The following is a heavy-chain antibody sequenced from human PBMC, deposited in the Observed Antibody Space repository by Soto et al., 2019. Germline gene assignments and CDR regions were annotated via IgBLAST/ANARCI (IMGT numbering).Heavy chain of an antibody. CDR3: AKTSVVVAATSADYYYYGMDV. CDR1: GYSFTSYW. J-gene: IGHJ6*02. D-gene: IGHD2-15*01. V-gene: IGHV5-51*01. Sequence: LGESLKISCKGPGYSFTSYWIGWVRQMPGKGLEWMGIIYPGDSDTRYSPSFQGQVTISADKSISTAYLQWSSLKASDTAMYYCAKTSVVVAATSADYYYYGMDVWGQGTTVTVSS. CDR2: IYPGDSDT.